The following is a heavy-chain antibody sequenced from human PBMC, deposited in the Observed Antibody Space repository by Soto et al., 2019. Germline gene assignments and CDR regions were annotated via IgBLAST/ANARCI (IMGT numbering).Heavy chain of an antibody. CDR3: ARPNTDYGDYGWNYFDY. Sequence: SETLSLTCTVSGGSISSSSYYWGWIRQPPGKGLEWIGSIYYSGSTYYNPSLKSRVTISVDTSKNQFSLKLSSVTAADTAVYYCARPNTDYGDYGWNYFDYWDQGTLVTV. J-gene: IGHJ4*02. D-gene: IGHD4-17*01. CDR1: GGSISSSSYY. CDR2: IYYSGST. V-gene: IGHV4-39*01.